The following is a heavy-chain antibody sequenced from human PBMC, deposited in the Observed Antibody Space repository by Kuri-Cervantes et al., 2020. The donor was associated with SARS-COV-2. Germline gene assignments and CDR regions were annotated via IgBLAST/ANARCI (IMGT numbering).Heavy chain of an antibody. CDR2: IYYTGST. CDR1: GGSISSGDYY. Sequence: SETLSLTCTVSGGSISSGDYYWSWIRQPPGKGLEWIGFIYYTGSTYYIPSLKSRLSISLDTSKNQFSLKLSSVTAADTAVYYCAREYWGPGYYYMDVWGKGTTVTVSS. CDR3: AREYWGPGYYYMDV. J-gene: IGHJ6*03. V-gene: IGHV4-30-4*08. D-gene: IGHD3-16*01.